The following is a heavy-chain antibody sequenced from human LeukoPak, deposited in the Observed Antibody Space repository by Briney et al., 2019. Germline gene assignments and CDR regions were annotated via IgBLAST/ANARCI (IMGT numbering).Heavy chain of an antibody. CDR3: AKGGYYGSGSYPPDWFDP. D-gene: IGHD3-10*01. V-gene: IGHV3-30*18. CDR2: ISYDGSNK. J-gene: IGHJ5*02. CDR1: GFTFSSYE. Sequence: GGSLRLSCAASGFTFSSYEMNWVRQAPGKGLEWVAVISYDGSNKYYADSVKGRFTISRDNSKNTLYLQMNSLRAEDTAVYYCAKGGYYGSGSYPPDWFDPWGQGTLVTVSP.